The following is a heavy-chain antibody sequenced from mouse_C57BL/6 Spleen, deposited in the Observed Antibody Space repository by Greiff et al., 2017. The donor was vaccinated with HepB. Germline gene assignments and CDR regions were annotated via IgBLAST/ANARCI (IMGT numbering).Heavy chain of an antibody. D-gene: IGHD2-4*01. Sequence: VKLQESGPGLVAPSQSLSITCTVSGFSLTSYGVHWVRQPPGKGLEWLVVIWSDGSTTYNSALKSRLSISKDNSKSQVFLKMNSLQTDDTAMYYCARQIGDYYDYDGRDAMDYWGQGTSVTVSS. CDR2: IWSDGST. J-gene: IGHJ4*01. CDR1: GFSLTSYG. V-gene: IGHV2-6-1*01. CDR3: ARQIGDYYDYDGRDAMDY.